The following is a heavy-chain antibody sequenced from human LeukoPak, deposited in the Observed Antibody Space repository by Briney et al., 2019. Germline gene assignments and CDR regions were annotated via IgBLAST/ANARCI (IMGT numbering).Heavy chain of an antibody. CDR2: ISYDGSNK. D-gene: IGHD1-1*01. CDR1: GFSFSNFA. V-gene: IGHV3-30-3*01. Sequence: GRSLRLSCAASGFSFSNFAMHWVRQAPGMGLEWVSFISYDGSNKYDADSVKGRFTISRDNSKNTLFLQMNSLRAEDTAVYYCARGNGYHFDYWGQGTLVTVSS. CDR3: ARGNGYHFDY. J-gene: IGHJ4*02.